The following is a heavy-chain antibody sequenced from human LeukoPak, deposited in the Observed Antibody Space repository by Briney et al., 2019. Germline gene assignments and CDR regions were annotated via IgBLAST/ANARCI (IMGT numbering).Heavy chain of an antibody. CDR1: GGTFSSYA. V-gene: IGHV1-69*05. CDR2: IIPIFGTA. D-gene: IGHD3-16*02. CDR3: ARMVYDYVWGSYRDLDY. Sequence: SVKVSCKASGGTFSSYAISWVRQAPGQGLEWMGGIIPIFGTANYAQKLQGRVTMTTDTSTSTAYMELRSLRSDDTAVYYCARMVYDYVWGSYRDLDYWGQGTLVTVSS. J-gene: IGHJ4*02.